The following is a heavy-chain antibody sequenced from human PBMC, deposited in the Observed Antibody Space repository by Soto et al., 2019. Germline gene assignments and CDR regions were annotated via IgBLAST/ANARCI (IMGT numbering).Heavy chain of an antibody. CDR1: GYTFTSYA. D-gene: IGHD6-19*01. J-gene: IGHJ4*02. CDR3: ARDRSSGWYDY. V-gene: IGHV1-3*01. CDR2: INAGNGNT. Sequence: QVQLVQSGAEVKKPGASVKVSCKASGYTFTSYAMHWVRQAPGQRLEWMGWINAGNGNTKYSQKFQGRVTITRDTSASTAYMELSSVRSEDTAVYYCARDRSSGWYDYWGQGTLVTVSS.